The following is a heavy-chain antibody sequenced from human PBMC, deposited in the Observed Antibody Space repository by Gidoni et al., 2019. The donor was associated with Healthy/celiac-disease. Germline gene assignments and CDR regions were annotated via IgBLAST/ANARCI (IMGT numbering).Heavy chain of an antibody. V-gene: IGHV3-23*05. CDR2: IKSKGDST. CDR1: GFTFSSDA. J-gene: IGHJ4*02. Sequence: EVQLLESGGGLVQPGGSLRLSCAASGFTFSSDAMSWVRQAPGKGLEWVGGIKSKGDSTKTEDSVTVKVRITRERYKKTIKLQMKRQRAKDKDIYEYEKRTVSEQRGYFDYWGQGTLVTVSS. D-gene: IGHD6-13*01. CDR3: EKRTVSEQRGYFDY.